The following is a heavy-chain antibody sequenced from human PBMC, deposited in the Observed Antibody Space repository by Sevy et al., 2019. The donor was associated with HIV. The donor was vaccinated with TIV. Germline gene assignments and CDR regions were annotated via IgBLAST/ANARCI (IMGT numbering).Heavy chain of an antibody. D-gene: IGHD3-10*01. CDR2: VYSGGTT. V-gene: IGHV3-53*01. CDR3: ARYISCGELGSWFDP. J-gene: IGHJ5*02. CDR1: GFTVNSAY. Sequence: GGSLRLSCAASGFTVNSAYMSWVRQAPGKGLEWVSVVYSGGTTYYADSVKGRFTISRDNSKNILYLQMNSLRAEDTAVYYCARYISCGELGSWFDPWGQGTLVTVSS.